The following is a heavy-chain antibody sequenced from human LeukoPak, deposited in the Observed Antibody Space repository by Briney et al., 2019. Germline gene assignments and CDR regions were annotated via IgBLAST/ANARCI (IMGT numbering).Heavy chain of an antibody. CDR2: MYYSGST. CDR3: ARGVVGAPQWFAP. D-gene: IGHD1-26*01. CDR1: GGSISSSSYY. Sequence: SETLTLTCTASGGSISSSSYYWGWIRQPPGKGLERIGSMYYSGSTYYNPSLKSRVTISVDTSKNQFPLKLSSVPAADRDVYYCARGVVGAPQWFAPWGQGPLVTVSS. V-gene: IGHV4-39*01. J-gene: IGHJ5*02.